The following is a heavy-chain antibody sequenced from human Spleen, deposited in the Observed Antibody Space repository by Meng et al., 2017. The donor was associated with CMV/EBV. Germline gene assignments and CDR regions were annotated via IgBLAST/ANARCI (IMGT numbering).Heavy chain of an antibody. V-gene: IGHV4-4*01. Sequence: GTGGSSSTGNWWSGVRQNPRKGLKWIGEIYHGGSTNYNPSLKSRVTISVDKSKNQFSLKLSSVTAADTAVYFCARDLLTGGLRHFDDWGQGILVTVSS. J-gene: IGHJ4*02. CDR2: IYHGGST. CDR1: GGSSSTGNW. CDR3: ARDLLTGGLRHFDD. D-gene: IGHD3-10*01.